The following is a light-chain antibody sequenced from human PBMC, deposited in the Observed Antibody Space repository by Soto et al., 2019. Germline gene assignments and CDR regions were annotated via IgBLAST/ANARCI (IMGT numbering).Light chain of an antibody. CDR2: GAS. V-gene: IGKV3-15*01. J-gene: IGKJ1*01. CDR3: QQYNSYSRT. CDR1: QSVSSN. Sequence: IVMTQSPATLSVSPWEVGTLSCRASQSVSSNLAWYQQKPGQAPRLLIYGASTRATGIPARFSGSGSATEFTLTISSLQPDDFATYYCQQYNSYSRTFGQGTKVDIK.